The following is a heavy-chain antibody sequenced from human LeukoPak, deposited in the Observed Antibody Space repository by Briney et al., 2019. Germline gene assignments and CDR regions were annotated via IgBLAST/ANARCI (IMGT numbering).Heavy chain of an antibody. CDR2: ISGSNNST. J-gene: IGHJ4*02. CDR1: GLTFSSYA. CDR3: AKVWDTYYYDSSGSFDY. V-gene: IGHV3-23*01. Sequence: TGGSLRLYCAASGLTFSSYAMSWVRKAPGKGLEWVSGISGSNNSTYYADSVKGRFTISRDNSKNTLYLQMNSLRAEDTAVYYCAKVWDTYYYDSSGSFDYWGQGTLVTVSS. D-gene: IGHD3-22*01.